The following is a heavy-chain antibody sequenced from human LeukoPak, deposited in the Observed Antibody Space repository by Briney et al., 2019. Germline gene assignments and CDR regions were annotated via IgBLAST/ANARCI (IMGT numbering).Heavy chain of an antibody. Sequence: KSSETLSLTCTVSGDSISSSTYYWGWIRQPPGKGLEWIGSMYYTGSTYHNPSLKSRVTISVDTSKNQFSLKLSSVTAADTAVYYCARRISLDDYYFDYWGQGTLVTVSS. J-gene: IGHJ4*02. CDR1: GDSISSSTYY. V-gene: IGHV4-39*07. D-gene: IGHD2-15*01. CDR3: ARRISLDDYYFDY. CDR2: MYYTGST.